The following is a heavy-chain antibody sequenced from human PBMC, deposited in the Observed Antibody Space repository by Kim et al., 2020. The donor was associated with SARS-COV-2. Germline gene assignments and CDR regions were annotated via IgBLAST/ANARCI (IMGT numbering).Heavy chain of an antibody. J-gene: IGHJ6*02. V-gene: IGHV7-4-1*02. CDR2: INTNTGTP. D-gene: IGHD1-7*01. CDR1: GYTFTSHA. Sequence: ASVKVSCKASGYTFTSHAMIWVRQAPGQGLEWMGWINTNTGTPTYAQGFTGRFVFSLDTSVSTAYLQISSLKAADTAVYYCARNLAGTTRRDYYYYGMDVWRQGTTVTVSS. CDR3: ARNLAGTTRRDYYYYGMDV.